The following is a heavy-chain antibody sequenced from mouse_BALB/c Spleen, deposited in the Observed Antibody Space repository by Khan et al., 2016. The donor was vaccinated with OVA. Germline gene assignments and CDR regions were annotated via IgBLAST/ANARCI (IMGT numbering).Heavy chain of an antibody. CDR1: GYTLTSYW. CDR2: INPSNGRT. CDR3: ARLLINFDY. Sequence: QVQLQQSGAELVNPGASVNLSCKASGYTLTSYWMHWVKQRPGQGLEWIGEINPSNGRTNYNEKFKSKATLTVDKSSNQAYMQLSSPTSKDSSVYYCARLLINFDYWGQGTTLTVSS. V-gene: IGHV1S81*02. J-gene: IGHJ2*01. D-gene: IGHD2-1*01.